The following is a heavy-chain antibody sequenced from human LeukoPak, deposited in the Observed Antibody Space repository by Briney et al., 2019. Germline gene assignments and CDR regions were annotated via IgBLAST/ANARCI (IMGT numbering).Heavy chain of an antibody. Sequence: SETLSLTCTVSSGSVSSGSYYWSWIRQPPGKGLEWIGYIYYSGSTNYNPSLKSRVAISVDTSKNQFSLKLSSVAAADTAVYYCARGDSSGYYYPFNYWGQGTLVTVSS. J-gene: IGHJ4*02. V-gene: IGHV4-61*01. CDR1: SGSVSSGSYY. CDR3: ARGDSSGYYYPFNY. CDR2: IYYSGST. D-gene: IGHD3-22*01.